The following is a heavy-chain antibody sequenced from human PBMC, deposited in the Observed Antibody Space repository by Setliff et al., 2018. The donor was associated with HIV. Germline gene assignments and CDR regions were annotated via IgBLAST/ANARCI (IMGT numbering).Heavy chain of an antibody. CDR2: IDPSDSYT. D-gene: IGHD1-26*01. Sequence: GESLKISCKGSGYRFTSQWIAWVRLMPGKGLEWMGMIDPSDSYTKYSPSFQGHVTISVDKSISTAYLHWSSLRSEDTAVYYCARGWEGGMDYWGQGTLVTVSS. CDR3: ARGWEGGMDY. V-gene: IGHV5-10-1*01. J-gene: IGHJ4*02. CDR1: GYRFTSQW.